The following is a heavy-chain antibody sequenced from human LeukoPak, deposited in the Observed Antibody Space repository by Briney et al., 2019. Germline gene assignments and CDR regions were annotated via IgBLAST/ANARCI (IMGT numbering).Heavy chain of an antibody. D-gene: IGHD6-6*01. CDR3: ARGGAGIAARNFDC. V-gene: IGHV3-74*01. CDR2: INSDGSST. CDR1: GFTFSSYW. J-gene: IGHJ4*02. Sequence: GGSLRLSCAASGFTFSSYWMHWVRQAPGKGLVWVSRINSDGSSTSYADSVKGRFTISRDNAKNTLYLQMNSLRAEDTAVYYCARGGAGIAARNFDCWGQGTLVTVSS.